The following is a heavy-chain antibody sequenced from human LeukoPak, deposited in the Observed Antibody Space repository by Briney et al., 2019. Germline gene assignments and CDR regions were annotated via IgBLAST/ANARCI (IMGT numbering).Heavy chain of an antibody. V-gene: IGHV1-18*01. CDR1: GYTFTSYG. D-gene: IGHD1-7*01. CDR2: ISAYNGNT. Sequence: ASVKVSCKASGYTFTSYGISWVRQAPGQGLEWMGWISAYNGNTNYAQKLQGRVTMTTDTSTSTAYMELRSLRSDDTAVYYCARVRAGTTHHYYYYMDVWGKGTTVTVSS. J-gene: IGHJ6*03. CDR3: ARVRAGTTHHYYYYMDV.